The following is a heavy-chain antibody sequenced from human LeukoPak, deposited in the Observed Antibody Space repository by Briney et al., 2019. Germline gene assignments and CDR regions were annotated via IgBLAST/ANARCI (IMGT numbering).Heavy chain of an antibody. CDR3: ARDALEPGPHAFDI. CDR2: IYTSGST. D-gene: IGHD1-1*01. J-gene: IGHJ3*02. V-gene: IGHV4-4*07. CDR1: GGSISSYY. Sequence: SETLSLTCTVSGGSISSYYWSWIRQPAGKGLEWIGRIYTSGSTNYNPSLKSRVTMSVDTSKNQFSLKLSSVTAADTAVYYCARDALEPGPHAFDIWGQGTMVTVSS.